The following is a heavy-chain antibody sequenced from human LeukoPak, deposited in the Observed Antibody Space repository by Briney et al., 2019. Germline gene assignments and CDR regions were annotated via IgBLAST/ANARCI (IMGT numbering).Heavy chain of an antibody. Sequence: SETLSLTCTVSGGSINSSTYYWGWIRQPPGKGLEWIGRIHTSGSTNYNPSLKSRVTMSVDTSKNQFSLKLSSVTAADTAVYYCARVICSGGSCRFDYWGQGTLVTVSS. CDR3: ARVICSGGSCRFDY. V-gene: IGHV4-61*05. CDR2: IHTSGST. D-gene: IGHD2-15*01. CDR1: GGSINSSTYY. J-gene: IGHJ4*02.